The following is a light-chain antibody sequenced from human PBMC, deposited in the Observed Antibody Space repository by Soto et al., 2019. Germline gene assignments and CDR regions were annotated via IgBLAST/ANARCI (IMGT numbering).Light chain of an antibody. Sequence: IVLTQSPGTLSLSPGERATLSCRSSQSVSSSSYLAWYQQKPGQAPRLLIYGASSRATGMPDRFSGSGSGTDFTLTISRLEPEDFAVYYCQQYGSALTFGGGTKVEIK. CDR1: QSVSSSSY. V-gene: IGKV3-20*01. CDR2: GAS. CDR3: QQYGSALT. J-gene: IGKJ4*01.